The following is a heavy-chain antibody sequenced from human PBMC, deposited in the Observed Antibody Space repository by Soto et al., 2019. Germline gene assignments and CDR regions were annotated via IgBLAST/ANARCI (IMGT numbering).Heavy chain of an antibody. Sequence: GGSLRLSCATSGFTFSSYAMSWVRQAPGKGLEWVSAISGSGGSTYYAGSVKGRFTLSRDNIKNTLYLQMNSLRAEDTAVYYCAKGTVTYYYGSIDYWGQGTLVTSPQ. J-gene: IGHJ4*02. D-gene: IGHD3-10*01. CDR2: ISGSGGST. CDR3: AKGTVTYYYGSIDY. CDR1: GFTFSSYA. V-gene: IGHV3-23*01.